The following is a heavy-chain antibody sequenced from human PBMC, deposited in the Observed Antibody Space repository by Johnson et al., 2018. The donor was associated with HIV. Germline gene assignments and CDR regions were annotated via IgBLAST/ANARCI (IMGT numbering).Heavy chain of an antibody. CDR3: AREGNYYDSSSHVFDI. D-gene: IGHD3-22*01. CDR1: GFTFSRHA. CDR2: IHYDGNNK. V-gene: IGHV3-30*02. J-gene: IGHJ3*02. Sequence: MQLVESGGGLVQPGGSLRLSCAASGFTFSRHAVHWVRRAPGRGLEWVAFIHYDGNNKYYADSVKGRFTISRDKSRNTLYLQMNSLRAEDTAVHYCAREGNYYDSSSHVFDIWGQGTMVTVSS.